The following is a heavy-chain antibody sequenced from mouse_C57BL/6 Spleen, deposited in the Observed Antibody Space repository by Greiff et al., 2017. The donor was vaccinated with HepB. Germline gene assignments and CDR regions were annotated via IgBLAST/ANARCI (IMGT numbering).Heavy chain of an antibody. J-gene: IGHJ3*01. D-gene: IGHD3-1*01. V-gene: IGHV1-82*01. CDR3: AEGVLAH. CDR1: GYAFSSSW. CDR2: IYPGDGDT. Sequence: VKLQESGPELVKPGASVKISCKASGYAFSSSWMNWVKQRPGKGLEWIGRIYPGDGDTNYNGKFKGKATLTADKSSSTAYMQLSSLTSEDSAVYFCAEGVLAHWGQGTLVTVSA.